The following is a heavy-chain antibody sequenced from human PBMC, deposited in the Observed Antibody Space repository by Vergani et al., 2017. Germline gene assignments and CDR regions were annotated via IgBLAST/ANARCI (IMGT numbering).Heavy chain of an antibody. V-gene: IGHV3-30*19. D-gene: IGHD2-8*02. CDR1: GFIFSHYA. CDR2: ISYDGTNK. Sequence: QVQLVESGGGVVQPGGSLRLSCAASGFIFSHYAMHWVRQAPGKGLEWVALISYDGTNKYYTNSVRGRFTISRDNSKSTLFLQMNSLRVEDMAVYYCARDRGDWRYSRYFYNYYMDVWGKGTTVTVSS. J-gene: IGHJ6*03. CDR3: ARDRGDWRYSRYFYNYYMDV.